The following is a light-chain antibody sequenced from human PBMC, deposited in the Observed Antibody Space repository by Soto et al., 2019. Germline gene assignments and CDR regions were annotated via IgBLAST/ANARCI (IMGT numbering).Light chain of an antibody. V-gene: IGLV2-14*01. CDR3: SSYTSDNRDYV. J-gene: IGLJ1*01. Sequence: QSVLTRPACVSGSPGQSITISCTGSSGDVGAYTSVSWYQQHPGKAPKLMIYEVSNRPSGVSRRFSGSKSGNTASLTISGLQAEDEAHYYCSSYTSDNRDYVFGTGTKVTVL. CDR2: EVS. CDR1: SGDVGAYTS.